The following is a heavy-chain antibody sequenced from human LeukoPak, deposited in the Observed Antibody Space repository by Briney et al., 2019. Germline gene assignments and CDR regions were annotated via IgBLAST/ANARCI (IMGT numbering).Heavy chain of an antibody. J-gene: IGHJ4*02. V-gene: IGHV3-23*01. CDR1: GFSFSTYS. CDR2: VSGTSEYI. Sequence: GGSLRLSCAASGFSFSTYSMIWVRQAPGKGLEWVSSVSGTSEYIYYADSVKGRFTISRDNSKNTLYLQMNSLRAEDTAVYYCAKIASGLRGGVDYWGQGTLVTVSP. CDR3: AKIASGLRGGVDY. D-gene: IGHD4-17*01.